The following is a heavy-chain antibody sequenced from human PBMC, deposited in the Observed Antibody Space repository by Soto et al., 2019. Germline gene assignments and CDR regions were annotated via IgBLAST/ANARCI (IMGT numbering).Heavy chain of an antibody. D-gene: IGHD1-26*01. Sequence: QVHLVQSGTEVKKPGSSVKVSCKASGGTFTSYTISWVRQAPGQGLEWMGGITPVFGSANHAQRFKGRVTITADESTSTAYMELSRLRFDDTAVYYCARNKYRGSYLLKYWGQGTLVTVSS. V-gene: IGHV1-69*01. CDR2: ITPVFGSA. CDR3: ARNKYRGSYLLKY. J-gene: IGHJ4*02. CDR1: GGTFTSYT.